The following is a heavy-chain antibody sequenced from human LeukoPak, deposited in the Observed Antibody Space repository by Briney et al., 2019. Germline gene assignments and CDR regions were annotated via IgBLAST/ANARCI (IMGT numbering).Heavy chain of an antibody. Sequence: PGGSLRLSCAASGFTVRSNYMSWVRQAPGKGLEWVSLIYSGSSTYYADSVRGRFTISRDNSKNTLYLQMNSLRAEDTAVYYCARECHAYSSGGSCEDAFDIWGQGTMVTVSS. CDR2: IYSGSST. CDR3: ARECHAYSSGGSCEDAFDI. CDR1: GFTVRSNY. V-gene: IGHV3-53*01. J-gene: IGHJ3*02. D-gene: IGHD2-15*01.